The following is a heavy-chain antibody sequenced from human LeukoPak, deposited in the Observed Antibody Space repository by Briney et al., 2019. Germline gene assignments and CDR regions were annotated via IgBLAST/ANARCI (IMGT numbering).Heavy chain of an antibody. J-gene: IGHJ3*02. CDR1: GYSFTAYS. CDR3: ARDLDYYGSGSFFNI. Sequence: KISCKASGYSFTAYSMHWVRQAPGQGLEWMGWINPNSGGTNYAQKFQGRVTMTRDTSITTAYMELSRLRSDDTAVYYCARDLDYYGSGSFFNIWGQGTMVTVSS. D-gene: IGHD3-10*01. CDR2: INPNSGGT. V-gene: IGHV1-2*02.